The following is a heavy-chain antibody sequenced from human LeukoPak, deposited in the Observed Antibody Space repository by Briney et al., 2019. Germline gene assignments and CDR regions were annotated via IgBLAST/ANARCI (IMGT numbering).Heavy chain of an antibody. J-gene: IGHJ5*01. Sequence: GASVKVSCKASGYTLNTNGLNWVRQAPGQGLEWMGWINANTGSTNYAQIFQGRVTMTTDTSTSTAYMELTSLTSDDTAIYYCARDAYQGSSWSNWFDSWGQGTLVIVSS. CDR2: INANTGST. CDR1: GYTLNTNG. D-gene: IGHD6-13*01. V-gene: IGHV1-18*01. CDR3: ARDAYQGSSWSNWFDS.